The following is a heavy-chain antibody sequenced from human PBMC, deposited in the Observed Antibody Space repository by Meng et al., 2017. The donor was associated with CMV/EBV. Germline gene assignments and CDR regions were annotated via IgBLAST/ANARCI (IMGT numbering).Heavy chain of an antibody. CDR2: INHSGST. Sequence: GSLRLSCAVYGGSFSGYYWSWIRQPPGKGLEWIGEINHSGSTNYNPSLKSRVTISVDTSKNQFSLKLSSVTAADTAVYYCARGGGSTDYDRSNHYYYGMDVWGQGTTVTVSS. J-gene: IGHJ6*02. V-gene: IGHV4-34*01. CDR3: ARGGGSTDYDRSNHYYYGMDV. CDR1: GGSFSGYY. D-gene: IGHD3-16*01.